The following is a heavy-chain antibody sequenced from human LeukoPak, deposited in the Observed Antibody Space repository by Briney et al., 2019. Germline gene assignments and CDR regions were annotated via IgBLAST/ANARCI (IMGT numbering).Heavy chain of an antibody. Sequence: GGSLRLSCAASGFTVSSNYMSWVRQAPGKGLEWVSVIYSGGSTYYADSVKGRFTISRDNSKNTMYLQMNSLRAEDTAVYYSARSPDYGEGFDYWGQGTLVTVSS. V-gene: IGHV3-53*01. D-gene: IGHD4-17*01. CDR1: GFTVSSNY. CDR3: ARSPDYGEGFDY. CDR2: IYSGGST. J-gene: IGHJ4*02.